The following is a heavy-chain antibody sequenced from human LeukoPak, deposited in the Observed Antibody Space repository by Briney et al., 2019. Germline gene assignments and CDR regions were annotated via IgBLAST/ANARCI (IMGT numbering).Heavy chain of an antibody. J-gene: IGHJ3*02. CDR1: VYTFTSYG. CDR3: ERDIARDAFDI. D-gene: IGHD3-16*02. CDR2: ISAYNGNT. V-gene: IGHV1-18*01. Sequence: ASVTVSFKASVYTFTSYGISWVRQAPGQGLEWMGWISAYNGNTNYAQKLQGRVTMTTDTSTSTAYMELRSLRSDDTAVYYCERDIARDAFDIWGQGTMVTVSS.